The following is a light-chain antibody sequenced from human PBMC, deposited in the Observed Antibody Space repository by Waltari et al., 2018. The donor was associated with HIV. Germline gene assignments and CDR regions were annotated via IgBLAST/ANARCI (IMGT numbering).Light chain of an antibody. CDR2: EVT. Sequence: QSALTQPPSASGSPGNSVTISCTGTSSDVGAYNYVSWYQQHPGKAPKLIIYEVTKRPSGGPDRVSDYKSGNTASLTVSGLQTDDEADYYCSSYAGSNTLIFGGGTNVIVL. V-gene: IGLV2-8*01. CDR1: SSDVGAYNY. CDR3: SSYAGSNTLI. J-gene: IGLJ2*01.